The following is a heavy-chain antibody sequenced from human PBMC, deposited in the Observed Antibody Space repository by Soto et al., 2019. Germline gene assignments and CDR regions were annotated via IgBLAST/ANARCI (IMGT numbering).Heavy chain of an antibody. CDR2: ISSDGSNK. CDR3: EQVRADYYYGSGPFDY. J-gene: IGHJ4*02. D-gene: IGHD3-10*01. CDR1: GFTFSSYG. V-gene: IGHV3-30*18. Sequence: QVQLVESGGGVVQPGRSLRLSCAASGFTFSSYGMHWVRQAPGKGLEWVALISSDGSNKYYADSVKGRFTISRDNSKNKLYLQLNSRRAEDTAVYYCEQVRADYYYGSGPFDYWGQGALVTVSS.